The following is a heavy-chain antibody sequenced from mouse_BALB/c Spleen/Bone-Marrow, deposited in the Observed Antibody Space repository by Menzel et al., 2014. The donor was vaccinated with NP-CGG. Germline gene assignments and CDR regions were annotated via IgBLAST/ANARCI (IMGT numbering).Heavy chain of an antibody. CDR2: IYPGNVNT. Sequence: VKLMESGPELVKPGASVRISCKASGYTFXSYYIHWVKQRPGQGLEWIGWIYPGNVNTKYNEKFKGKATLTADKSSSTAYMQLSSLTSEDSAVYFCARSPGSSPAWFAYWGQGTLVTVSA. CDR3: ARSPGSSPAWFAY. J-gene: IGHJ3*01. CDR1: GYTFXSYY. D-gene: IGHD1-1*01. V-gene: IGHV1S56*01.